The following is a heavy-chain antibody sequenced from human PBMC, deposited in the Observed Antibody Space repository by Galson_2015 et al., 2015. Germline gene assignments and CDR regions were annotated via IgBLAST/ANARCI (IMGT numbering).Heavy chain of an antibody. V-gene: IGHV3-48*02. CDR2: ISSSSSTI. CDR1: GFTFSSYS. J-gene: IGHJ4*02. D-gene: IGHD4-17*01. CDR3: ARLISDYGDYPPPRPVDY. Sequence: SLRLSCAASGFTFSSYSMNWVRQAPGKGLEWVSYISSSSSTIYYADSVKGRFTISRDNAKNSLYLQMNSLRDEDTAVYYCARLISDYGDYPPPRPVDYWGQGTLVTVSS.